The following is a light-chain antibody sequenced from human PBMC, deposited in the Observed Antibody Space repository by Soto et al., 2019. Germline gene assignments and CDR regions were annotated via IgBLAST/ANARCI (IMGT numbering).Light chain of an antibody. CDR2: GAS. J-gene: IGKJ2*01. Sequence: EIVLTQSPGTLSLSPGERATLSCRASQSVSSSYLAWYQQKPGQAPRLLIYGASSRSTGIPDRFSGTGSGTDFTLPISRLEREDFAVNYCQQYGSSPPYTFGQGNKLEIK. V-gene: IGKV3-20*01. CDR1: QSVSSSY. CDR3: QQYGSSPPYT.